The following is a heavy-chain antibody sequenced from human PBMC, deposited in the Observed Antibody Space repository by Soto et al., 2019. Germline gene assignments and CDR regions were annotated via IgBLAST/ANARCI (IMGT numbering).Heavy chain of an antibody. CDR3: AAASSGWYPFDY. Sequence: SVKVSCKASGFTFTSSAVQWVRQARGQRLEWIGWIVVGSGNTNYAQKFQERVTITRDMSTSTAYMELSSLRSEDTAVYYCAAASSGWYPFDYWGQGTLVTVPQ. V-gene: IGHV1-58*01. CDR2: IVVGSGNT. J-gene: IGHJ4*02. D-gene: IGHD6-19*01. CDR1: GFTFTSSA.